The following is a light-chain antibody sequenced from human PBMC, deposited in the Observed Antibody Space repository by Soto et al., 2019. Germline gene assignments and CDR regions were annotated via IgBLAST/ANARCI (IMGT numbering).Light chain of an antibody. CDR2: RDN. J-gene: IGLJ3*02. CDR1: SSNIGSNA. CDR3: AAWNDRPYLWV. Sequence: QSVLTQPPSASGTPGQRVSISCSGSSSNIGSNAVHWYQQFPGTAPRLLIYRDNQRPSGVPDRFSGSKSGTSASLVISGLQSEDEADYYCAAWNDRPYLWVFVGGTKLTVL. V-gene: IGLV1-44*01.